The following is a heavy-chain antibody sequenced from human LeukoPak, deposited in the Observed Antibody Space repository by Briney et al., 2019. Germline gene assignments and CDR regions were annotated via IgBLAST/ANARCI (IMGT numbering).Heavy chain of an antibody. J-gene: IGHJ6*03. CDR2: LYYSGST. Sequence: SETLSLTCSVSGGSISNYYWNWIRQPPGKGLEWIGNLYYSGSTNYNPSLKSRVTISVDTSKNQFSLKLSSVTAADTAVYYCARARQWGSRYYYYMDVWGKGTTVTVSS. D-gene: IGHD2-8*01. V-gene: IGHV4-59*01. CDR3: ARARQWGSRYYYYMDV. CDR1: GGSISNYY.